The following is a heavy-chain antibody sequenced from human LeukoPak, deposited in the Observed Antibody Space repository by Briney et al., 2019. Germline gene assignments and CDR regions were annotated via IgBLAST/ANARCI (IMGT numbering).Heavy chain of an antibody. Sequence: SETLSLTCSVSGGSISSSSYYWSWIRQPPGKGLEWIGYIYHSGSTKYNPSLKSRVTISVDTSKNQFSLKLSSVTAADTAVYYCARDGYSGNDGLWGQGTLVTVSS. V-gene: IGHV4-61*01. D-gene: IGHD5-12*01. J-gene: IGHJ4*02. CDR1: GGSISSSSYY. CDR3: ARDGYSGNDGL. CDR2: IYHSGST.